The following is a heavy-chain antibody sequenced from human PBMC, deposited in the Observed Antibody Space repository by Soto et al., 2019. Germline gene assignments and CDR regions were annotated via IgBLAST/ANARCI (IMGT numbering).Heavy chain of an antibody. D-gene: IGHD1-26*01. CDR2: IWYDGSNK. J-gene: IGHJ6*02. V-gene: IGHV3-33*01. CDR1: GFTFSSYG. Sequence: QVQLVESGGGVVQPGRSLRLSCAASGFTFSSYGMHWVRQAPGKGLEWVAVIWYDGSNKYYADSVKGRFTISRDNSKNTXCLQMNSLRAEDTAVYYCARDGGSYKGHYYYYGMDVWGQGTTVTVSS. CDR3: ARDGGSYKGHYYYYGMDV.